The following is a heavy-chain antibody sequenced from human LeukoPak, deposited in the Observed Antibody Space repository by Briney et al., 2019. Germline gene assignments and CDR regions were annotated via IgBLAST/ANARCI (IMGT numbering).Heavy chain of an antibody. V-gene: IGHV5-51*01. Sequence: GESLKISCKASGCTFDTYWIGWVRQMPGKGLEWMGIIYPSDSDTRYSPSSQGQVTISVDKSINTAYLQWSSLKASDSATYYCARRQVVGGTTTWFDPWGQGTLVIVSS. J-gene: IGHJ5*02. CDR3: ARRQVVGGTTTWFDP. CDR2: IYPSDSDT. D-gene: IGHD2-15*01. CDR1: GCTFDTYW.